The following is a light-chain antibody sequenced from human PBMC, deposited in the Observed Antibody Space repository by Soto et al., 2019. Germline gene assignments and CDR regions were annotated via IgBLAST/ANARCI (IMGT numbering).Light chain of an antibody. CDR2: KVN. CDR1: SSDVGSYDF. Sequence: QSVLTQPASVSGSPGQSITISCTGTSSDVGSYDFVSCYQLHPGKAPKLILFKVNNRPSGVSYRFSGSKSGNTASLTISGLQAEDEADYFCCSYSISTAYLFGTGTKLTVL. J-gene: IGLJ1*01. CDR3: CSYSISTAYL. V-gene: IGLV2-14*01.